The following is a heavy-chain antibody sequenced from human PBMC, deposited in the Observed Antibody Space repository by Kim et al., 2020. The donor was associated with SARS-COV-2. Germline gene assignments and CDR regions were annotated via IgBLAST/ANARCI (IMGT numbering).Heavy chain of an antibody. Sequence: GGSLRLSCAASGFTFDDYAMHWVRQAPGKGLEWVSGISWNSGSIGYADSVKGRFTISRDNAKNPLYLQMNSLRAEDTALYYCVKDMNGGIYYYDSSGYSSDHPHFDYWGQGTLVTVSS. CDR3: VKDMNGGIYYYDSSGYSSDHPHFDY. V-gene: IGHV3-9*01. D-gene: IGHD3-22*01. CDR2: ISWNSGSI. CDR1: GFTFDDYA. J-gene: IGHJ4*02.